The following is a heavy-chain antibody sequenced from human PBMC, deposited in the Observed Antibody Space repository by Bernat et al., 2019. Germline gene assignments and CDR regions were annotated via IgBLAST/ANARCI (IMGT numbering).Heavy chain of an antibody. D-gene: IGHD3-16*01. CDR3: ARDQAWGAFDI. V-gene: IGHV3-7*03. CDR1: GFSLRSSW. Sequence: EVQLVESGGGLVQPGGSLRLSCTASGFSLRSSWMTWVRQAPGERLEGVALVNQDESGKYYVDSVKGRFTITRDNAGNSLYLQMNSLRVEDTAVYYCARDQAWGAFDIWGQGTMVTVSP. J-gene: IGHJ3*02. CDR2: VNQDESGK.